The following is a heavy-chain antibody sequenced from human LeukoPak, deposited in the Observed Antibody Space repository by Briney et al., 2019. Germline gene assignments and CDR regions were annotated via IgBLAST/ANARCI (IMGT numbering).Heavy chain of an antibody. CDR2: IYHSRVI. Sequence: SESLSLTCTVSGGSVSTTIYYWAWIRQTPGKGLEWIGSIYHSRVIFYNPSLKSRVTLSLDTSKNQFSLKVNSVTAADTAVYYCARVGGAPGAIYWGQGTLVTVSS. CDR1: GGSVSTTIYY. J-gene: IGHJ4*02. CDR3: ARVGGAPGAIY. V-gene: IGHV4-39*07. D-gene: IGHD2-15*01.